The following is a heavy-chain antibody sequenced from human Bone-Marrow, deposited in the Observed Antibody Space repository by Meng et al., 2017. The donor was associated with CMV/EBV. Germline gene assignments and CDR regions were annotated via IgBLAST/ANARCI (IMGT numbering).Heavy chain of an antibody. Sequence: VHRRQWGAGLLKPSETLSLTCAVYGGSFSGYYWSWIRQPPGKGLEWIGEINHSGSTNYNPSLKSRVTISVDTSKNQFSLKLSSVTAADTAVYYCARTRYCSSTSCQGNFDYWGQGTLVTVSS. CDR1: GGSFSGYY. V-gene: IGHV4-34*01. CDR3: ARTRYCSSTSCQGNFDY. CDR2: INHSGST. J-gene: IGHJ4*02. D-gene: IGHD2-2*01.